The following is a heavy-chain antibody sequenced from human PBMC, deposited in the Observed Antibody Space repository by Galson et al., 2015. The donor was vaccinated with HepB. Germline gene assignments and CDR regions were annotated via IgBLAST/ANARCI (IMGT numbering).Heavy chain of an antibody. D-gene: IGHD6-13*01. CDR1: GFIFSDYY. V-gene: IGHV3-11*06. CDR2: ISSSSSYT. CDR3: ARPSIAAAEYYFDY. J-gene: IGHJ4*02. Sequence: SLRLSCAASGFIFSDYYMSWIRQAPGKGLEWVSYISSSSSYTNYADSVKGRFTISRDNAKNSLYLQMNSLRAEDTAVYYCARPSIAAAEYYFDYWGQGTLVTVSS.